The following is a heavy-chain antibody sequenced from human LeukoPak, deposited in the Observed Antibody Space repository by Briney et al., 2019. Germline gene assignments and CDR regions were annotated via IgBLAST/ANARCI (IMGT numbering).Heavy chain of an antibody. CDR3: AKDIGYSPYYFDY. V-gene: IGHV3-33*06. CDR2: IWYDGSKK. J-gene: IGHJ4*02. D-gene: IGHD5-12*01. Sequence: GRSLRLSCAASGFTFSSYGMHWVRQAPGKGLDWVAVIWYDGSKKYFADSVKGRFTISRDNSKNTLYVQMNSLRAEDTAVYYCAKDIGYSPYYFDYWGQGTLVTVSS. CDR1: GFTFSSYG.